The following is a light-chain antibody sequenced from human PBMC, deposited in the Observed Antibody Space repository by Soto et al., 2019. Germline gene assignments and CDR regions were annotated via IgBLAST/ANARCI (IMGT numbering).Light chain of an antibody. CDR1: QTISSW. V-gene: IGKV1-5*03. Sequence: DIQMTQSPSTLSGSVGDRVTITCRASQTISSWLAWYQQKPGKAPKLLIYKASTLKSGVPSRFSGSGSGTEFTLTISSLQPDDLATYYCQQYHRYSRTFGQGTKVDI. CDR2: KAS. CDR3: QQYHRYSRT. J-gene: IGKJ1*01.